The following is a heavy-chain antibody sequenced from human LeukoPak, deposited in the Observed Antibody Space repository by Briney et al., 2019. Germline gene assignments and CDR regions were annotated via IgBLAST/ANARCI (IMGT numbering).Heavy chain of an antibody. J-gene: IGHJ3*02. CDR3: ARDLQCGGDCHYDAFDI. D-gene: IGHD2-21*02. CDR1: GLTFSAYL. V-gene: IGHV3-7*01. Sequence: GGSLRLSCAASGLTFSAYLMTWVRQAPGKGLEWVANIKEDGSEKYYVDSLKGRFTISRDNAKKLLYLQMDSLRVEDTAVYYCARDLQCGGDCHYDAFDIWGQGTMVTVSS. CDR2: IKEDGSEK.